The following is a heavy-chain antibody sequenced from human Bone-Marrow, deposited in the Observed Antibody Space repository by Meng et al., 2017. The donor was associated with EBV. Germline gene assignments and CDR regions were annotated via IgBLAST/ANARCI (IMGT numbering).Heavy chain of an antibody. CDR2: IYYSGST. Sequence: VPLPESGPGLVKPSETLSLTCTVSGGSVSSGSYYWSWIRQPPGKGLEWIGYIYYSGSTNYNPSLKSRVTISVDTSKNQFSLKLSSVTAADTAVYYCARGSIVGVNWFDPWGQGTLVTVSS. CDR3: ARGSIVGVNWFDP. V-gene: IGHV4-61*01. CDR1: GGSVSSGSYY. D-gene: IGHD2-21*01. J-gene: IGHJ5*02.